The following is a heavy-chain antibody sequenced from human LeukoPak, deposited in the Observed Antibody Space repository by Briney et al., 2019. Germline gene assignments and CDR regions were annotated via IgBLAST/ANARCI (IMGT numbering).Heavy chain of an antibody. CDR1: GFTFMSYA. D-gene: IGHD6-13*01. Sequence: GGSLRLSCAASGFTFMSYAMTWVRQAPGKGLEWVSAISGSGGSTYYADSVKGRFTISRDNSKNTLYLQMNSLRAEDTAVYYCAKGRYSSSWYERPTFDYWGQGTLVTVSS. CDR3: AKGRYSSSWYERPTFDY. J-gene: IGHJ4*02. V-gene: IGHV3-23*01. CDR2: ISGSGGST.